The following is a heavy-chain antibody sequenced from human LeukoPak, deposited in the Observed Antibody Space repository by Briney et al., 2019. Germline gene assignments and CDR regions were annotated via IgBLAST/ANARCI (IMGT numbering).Heavy chain of an antibody. D-gene: IGHD3-22*01. CDR3: ASGGGIYYDSSGYYWF. CDR1: GYTFTGYY. J-gene: IGHJ4*02. V-gene: IGHV1-2*02. CDR2: INPNSGGT. Sequence: GASVKVSCKASGYTFTGYYMHWVRQAPGQGLEWMGWINPNSGGTNYAQKFQGRVTMTRDMSISTAYMELSRLRSDDTAVYYCASGGGIYYDSSGYYWFWGQGTLVTVSS.